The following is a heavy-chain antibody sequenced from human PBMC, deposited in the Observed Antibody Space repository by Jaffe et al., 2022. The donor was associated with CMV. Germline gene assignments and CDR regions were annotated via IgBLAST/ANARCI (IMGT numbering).Heavy chain of an antibody. Sequence: QVQLVQSGAEVKKPGASVKVSCKASGYPFTYHFIHWLRQAPGQKLEWMGWINPNSAVTNYAQNFQGAVTMTRDTSTSTAYIELKRLKSDDTAIYYCARGFYDFGGGSPTRLHYFDKWGQGTLVTVSS. CDR3: ARGFYDFGGGSPTRLHYFDK. V-gene: IGHV1-2*02. D-gene: IGHD3-3*01. J-gene: IGHJ4*02. CDR1: GYPFTYHF. CDR2: INPNSAVT.